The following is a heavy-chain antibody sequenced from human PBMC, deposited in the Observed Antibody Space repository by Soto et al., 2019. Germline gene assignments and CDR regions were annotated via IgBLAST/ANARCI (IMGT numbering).Heavy chain of an antibody. CDR1: RGTFTNYA. Sequence: QVYLVQSGAEVKKPGSSVKVSCKALRGTFTNYAFSWVRQAPAQGLEWMGGIMPFFGSGNYAQKFQGRINITADESTSSVYLELTSLRSEDTAVYYCARDSAGYYSHFVYWGQGTLVTVSS. CDR2: IMPFFGSG. CDR3: ARDSAGYYSHFVY. J-gene: IGHJ4*02. V-gene: IGHV1-69*01. D-gene: IGHD3-22*01.